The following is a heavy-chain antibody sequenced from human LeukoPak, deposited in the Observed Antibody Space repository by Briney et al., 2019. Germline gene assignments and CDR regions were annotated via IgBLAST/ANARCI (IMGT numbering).Heavy chain of an antibody. J-gene: IGHJ4*02. Sequence: SETLSLTCTVAGGSISNYYWNWIRQPPGKGLEWIGYIYYSGNTNYNPSFKSRVSISLDTSRNEFSLRLDSVTAADTAMYYCARRSYGGKDFDYWGQGTLVTVSS. V-gene: IGHV4-59*01. CDR2: IYYSGNT. CDR3: ARRSYGGKDFDY. D-gene: IGHD4-23*01. CDR1: GGSISNYY.